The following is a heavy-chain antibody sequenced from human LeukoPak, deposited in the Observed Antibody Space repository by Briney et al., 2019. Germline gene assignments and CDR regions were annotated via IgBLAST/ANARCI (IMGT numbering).Heavy chain of an antibody. CDR1: GGSFSGYY. Sequence: SETLSLTCAVYGGSFSGYYWSWIRQPPGKGLEWIGYIYYSGSTNYNPSLKSRVTISVDTSKNQFSLKLSSVTAADTAVYYCARAPYSSSWQVDYWGQGTLVTVSS. CDR3: ARAPYSSSWQVDY. V-gene: IGHV4-59*01. D-gene: IGHD6-13*01. CDR2: IYYSGST. J-gene: IGHJ4*02.